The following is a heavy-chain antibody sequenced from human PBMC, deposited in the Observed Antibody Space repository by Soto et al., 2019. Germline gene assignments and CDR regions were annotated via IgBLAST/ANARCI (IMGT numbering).Heavy chain of an antibody. CDR2: IIPIFGTA. CDR3: AREIFSYCTNGVCPWGYGMDV. CDR1: GGTFSSYA. D-gene: IGHD2-8*01. J-gene: IGHJ6*02. V-gene: IGHV1-69*13. Sequence: GASVKVSCKASGGTFSSYAISWVRQAPGQGLEWMGGIIPIFGTANYAQKFQGRVTITADESTSTAYMELSSLRSEDTAVYYCAREIFSYCTNGVCPWGYGMDVWGQGTTVTVSS.